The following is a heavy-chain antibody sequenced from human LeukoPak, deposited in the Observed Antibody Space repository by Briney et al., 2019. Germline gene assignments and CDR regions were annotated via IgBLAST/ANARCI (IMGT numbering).Heavy chain of an antibody. V-gene: IGHV4-39*01. CDR1: GGSISSSSYY. Sequence: SETLSLTCTVSGGSISSSSYYWGWIRQPPGKGLEWIGSIYYSGSTYYNPSLKSRVTISVDTSKNQFSLKLSSVTAADTAVYYCARARYCSGGSCYVDYWGQGTLVTVSS. CDR2: IYYSGST. J-gene: IGHJ4*02. CDR3: ARARYCSGGSCYVDY. D-gene: IGHD2-15*01.